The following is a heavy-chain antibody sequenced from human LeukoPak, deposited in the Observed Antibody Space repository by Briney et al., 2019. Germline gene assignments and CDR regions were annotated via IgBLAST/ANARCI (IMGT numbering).Heavy chain of an antibody. CDR3: ARSYYYDSSGYPLDY. D-gene: IGHD3-22*01. Sequence: PSQTLSLTCTVSGGSISSGDYYWSWIRQPPGKGLEWIGYIYYSGSTYYNPSLKSRVTISVDMSKNQFSLKLSSVTAADTAVYYCARSYYYDSSGYPLDYWGQGTLVTVSS. CDR1: GGSISSGDYY. V-gene: IGHV4-30-4*01. CDR2: IYYSGST. J-gene: IGHJ4*02.